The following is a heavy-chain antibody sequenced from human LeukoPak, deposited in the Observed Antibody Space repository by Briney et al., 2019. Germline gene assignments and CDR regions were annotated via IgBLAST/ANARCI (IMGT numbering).Heavy chain of an antibody. D-gene: IGHD3-10*01. Sequence: GGSLRLSCTASGFTFGDYAMNWVRQAPGKGLEWVGFIRSKAYGGTTEYSGSVKGRSTISSDDSKNIAYLQMNSQKNEDTAVYYCTRTTYYYTSGTYFGFDYWGQGTLVTVSS. J-gene: IGHJ4*02. V-gene: IGHV3-49*04. CDR2: IRSKAYGGTT. CDR1: GFTFGDYA. CDR3: TRTTYYYTSGTYFGFDY.